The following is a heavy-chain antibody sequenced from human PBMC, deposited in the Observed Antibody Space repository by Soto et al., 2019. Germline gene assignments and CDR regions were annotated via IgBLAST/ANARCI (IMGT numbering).Heavy chain of an antibody. Sequence: PSETLSLTCAVYGGSFSGYYWSWIRQPPGKGLEWIGEINHSGSTNYNPSLKSRVTISVDTSKNQFSLKLSSVTAADTAVYYCARPVLRPRQYYYYGMDVWGQGTTVTVSS. J-gene: IGHJ6*02. CDR1: GGSFSGYY. V-gene: IGHV4-34*01. CDR3: ARPVLRPRQYYYYGMDV. D-gene: IGHD3-3*01. CDR2: INHSGST.